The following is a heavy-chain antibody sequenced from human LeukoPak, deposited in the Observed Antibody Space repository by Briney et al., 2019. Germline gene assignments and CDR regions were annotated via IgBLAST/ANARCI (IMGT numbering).Heavy chain of an antibody. CDR2: IKQSGTT. CDR3: ARDEDGALLAP. V-gene: IGHV4-34*01. CDR1: GGSFSDYY. Sequence: SETLSLTCAVYGGSFSDYYWSWIRQPPGKGLEWIGEIKQSGTTNYNPSLKSRVTISIETSKNQFSPRLNSVTAADTAVYYCARDEDGALLAPWGQGTLVTVSS. J-gene: IGHJ5*02.